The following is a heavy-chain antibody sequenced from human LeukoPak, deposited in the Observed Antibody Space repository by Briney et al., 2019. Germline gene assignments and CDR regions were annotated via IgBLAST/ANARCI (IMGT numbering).Heavy chain of an antibody. CDR1: GFTFTSYA. V-gene: IGHV3-23*01. Sequence: PGGSLRLSCAASGFTFTSYAMSWVRQAPGKGLEWVSTISGSGGSTFYADSVKGRFTISRDNSKNTLCLQMNSLRAEDTAVYYCAKVLRTTRWNDAFDIWGQGTMVTVSS. CDR2: ISGSGGST. J-gene: IGHJ3*02. CDR3: AKVLRTTRWNDAFDI. D-gene: IGHD2/OR15-2a*01.